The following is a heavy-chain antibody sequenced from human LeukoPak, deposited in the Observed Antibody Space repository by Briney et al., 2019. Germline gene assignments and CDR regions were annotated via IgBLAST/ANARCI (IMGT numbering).Heavy chain of an antibody. J-gene: IGHJ5*02. D-gene: IGHD2-21*02. CDR2: IDHTGNT. CDR3: ARLRCADCYPNWLDP. Sequence: GSLRLSCAASGFTFSSYAMSWVRQPPGKALEWIGEIDHTGNTNYNASLKSRLTISVDPSKNQFSLKLRSVTAADTAIYYCARLRCADCYPNWLDPWGQGTLVTVSS. V-gene: IGHV4-34*01. CDR1: GFTFSSYA.